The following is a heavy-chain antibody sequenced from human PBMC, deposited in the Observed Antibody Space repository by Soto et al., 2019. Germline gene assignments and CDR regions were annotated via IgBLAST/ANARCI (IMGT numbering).Heavy chain of an antibody. D-gene: IGHD3-22*01. CDR2: ISGSGGST. J-gene: IGHJ6*02. V-gene: IGHV3-23*01. CDR1: GFTFSSYA. CDR3: AKSGYYDSSGYDRRGYYYYGMDV. Sequence: GGSLRLSCAASGFTFSSYAMSWVRQAPGKGLEWVSAISGSGGSTYYADSVKGRFTISRDNSKNTLYLQMNSLRAEDTAVYYCAKSGYYDSSGYDRRGYYYYGMDVWGQGTTVTVSS.